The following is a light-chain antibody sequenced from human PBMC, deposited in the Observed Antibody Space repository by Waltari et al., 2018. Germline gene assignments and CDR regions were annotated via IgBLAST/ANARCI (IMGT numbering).Light chain of an antibody. CDR1: QAVSNY. V-gene: IGKV3-11*01. CDR3: QQYYTTPRWT. CDR2: DAS. Sequence: EIVLTQSPGTLSVSPGETATPSCRTSQAVSNYLGWYQQKPGQPPRLLINDASNRAPGVPARFSGSGSGTDFTLTISSLQAEDVAVYYCQQYYTTPRWTFGQGTKVEIK. J-gene: IGKJ1*01.